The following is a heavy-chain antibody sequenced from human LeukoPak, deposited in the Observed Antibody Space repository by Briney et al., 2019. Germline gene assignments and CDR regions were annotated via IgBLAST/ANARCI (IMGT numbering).Heavy chain of an antibody. Sequence: SETLSLTCAVYGGSFSGYYWSWIRQPPGKGLEWIGYVYYTGSTNYNPSLKSRVSMSVDTSKNQLSLNLYSVTAADTAVYYCARHLTDFQAGYFQYWGPGTLVTVSS. CDR2: VYYTGST. CDR3: ARHLTDFQAGYFQY. V-gene: IGHV4-59*08. D-gene: IGHD3/OR15-3a*01. CDR1: GGSFSGYY. J-gene: IGHJ1*01.